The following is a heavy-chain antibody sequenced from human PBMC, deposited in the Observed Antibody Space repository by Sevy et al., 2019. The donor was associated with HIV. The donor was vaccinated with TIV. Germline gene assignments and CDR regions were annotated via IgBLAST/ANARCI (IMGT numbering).Heavy chain of an antibody. CDR1: GFTFSSYS. CDR3: ARAEDSRGTPSLFDY. Sequence: GGSLRLSCAASGFTFSSYSMNWVRQAPGKGLEWVSSISSSSSYIYYADSVKGRFTISRDNAKNSLYLQMNSLRAEDTAVYYCARAEDSRGTPSLFDYWGQGTLVTVSS. J-gene: IGHJ4*02. CDR2: ISSSSSYI. V-gene: IGHV3-21*01. D-gene: IGHD3-10*01.